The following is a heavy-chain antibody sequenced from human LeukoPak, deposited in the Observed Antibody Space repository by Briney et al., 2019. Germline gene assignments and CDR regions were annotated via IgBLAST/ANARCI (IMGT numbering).Heavy chain of an antibody. J-gene: IGHJ4*02. Sequence: GGSLRLSCAASGFTVSSSYMYWVRQAPGKGLEWVSFFYRGDSTYYAESVRGRFTISRDNSKNTLSLQMNSLRVEDTALYYCAKYSDSTGAHYFDYWGQGTLVTVSS. CDR3: AKYSDSTGAHYFDY. V-gene: IGHV3-53*01. CDR1: GFTVSSSY. D-gene: IGHD2/OR15-2a*01. CDR2: FYRGDST.